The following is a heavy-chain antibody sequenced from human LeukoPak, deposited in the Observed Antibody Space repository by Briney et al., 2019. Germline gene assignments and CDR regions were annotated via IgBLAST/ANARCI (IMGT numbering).Heavy chain of an antibody. Sequence: SETLSLTCTVSGGSISSYYWSWIRQPPGKGLEWIGYIYYSGSTNYNPSLKSRVTISVDTSKNQFSLKLSSVTAADTAIYYCANPPTVTSFDYWGQGTLVAVSS. CDR3: ANPPTVTSFDY. D-gene: IGHD4-11*01. V-gene: IGHV4-59*01. CDR2: IYYSGST. J-gene: IGHJ4*02. CDR1: GGSISSYY.